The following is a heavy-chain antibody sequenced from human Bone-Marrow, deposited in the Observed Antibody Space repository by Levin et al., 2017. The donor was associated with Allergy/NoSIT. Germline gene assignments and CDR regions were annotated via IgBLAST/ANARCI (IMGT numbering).Heavy chain of an antibody. V-gene: IGHV5-51*01. CDR3: TRPQEMSTVEGPFDI. D-gene: IGHD5-24*01. CDR2: IYPGDSET. CDR1: GYSFSNYW. Sequence: GESLKISCKASGYSFSNYWIGWVRQMPGKGLERMGIIYPGDSETRYSPSFQGQVTISAEKSINTDFLQWNSLKAADTAMYYCTRPQEMSTVEGPFDIWGQGTMVTVSS. J-gene: IGHJ3*02.